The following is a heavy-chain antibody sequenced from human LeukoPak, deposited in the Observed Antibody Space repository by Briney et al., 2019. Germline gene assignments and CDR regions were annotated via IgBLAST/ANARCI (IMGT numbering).Heavy chain of an antibody. Sequence: SKTVSLICTVSGGSISSDDWSWIRKPAGKGLEWIGRMWTGGSTNYNPSLKRRVSTSIDTTKKEFSLRLSSVTAADTAVYYCARDQSSALGRTSYDYWGQGTLVTVSS. J-gene: IGHJ4*02. CDR2: MWTGGST. CDR1: GGSISSDD. V-gene: IGHV4-4*07. D-gene: IGHD1-26*01. CDR3: ARDQSSALGRTSYDY.